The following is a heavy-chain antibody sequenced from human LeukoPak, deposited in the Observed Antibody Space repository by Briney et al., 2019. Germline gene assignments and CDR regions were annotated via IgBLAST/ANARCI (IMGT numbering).Heavy chain of an antibody. CDR1: GFGVSSNY. CDR2: IYSGGST. J-gene: IGHJ1*01. D-gene: IGHD2-21*02. CDR3: ARTDETAPAEDFQH. V-gene: IGHV3-53*01. Sequence: GGSLRLSCAASGFGVSSNYMSWVRQAPGKGLEWVSVIYSGGSTYYADSVKGRFTISRDNSKNTLYLQMKSLRAEDTAVYYCARTDETAPAEDFQHWGEGTLVTVSS.